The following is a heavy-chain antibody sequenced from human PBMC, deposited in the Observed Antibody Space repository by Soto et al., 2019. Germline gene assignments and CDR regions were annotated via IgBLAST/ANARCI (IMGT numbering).Heavy chain of an antibody. CDR3: AGSGSYGYYCGMDV. D-gene: IGHD1-26*01. CDR2: MNANSGNT. Sequence: QVQLVQSGAEVKKPGASVKVSCKASGYTFTSYDINWVRQATGQGLEWMGWMNANSGNTGYAQKFQGRVTMTRNTSINTAYMGLSSLRSEDTAVYYCAGSGSYGYYCGMDVWGQGTTVTVSS. CDR1: GYTFTSYD. J-gene: IGHJ6*02. V-gene: IGHV1-8*01.